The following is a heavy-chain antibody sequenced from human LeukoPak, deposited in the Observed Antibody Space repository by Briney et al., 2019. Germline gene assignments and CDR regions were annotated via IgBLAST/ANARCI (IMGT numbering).Heavy chain of an antibody. J-gene: IGHJ4*01. CDR3: ARESAMGATTGDY. V-gene: IGHV3-74*01. D-gene: IGHD1-26*01. CDR1: GFTFFNYW. CDR2: INSDGSST. Sequence: GGSLRLSCAASGFTFFNYWMHWVRQAPGKGLVWVSRINSDGSSTSYADSVKGRFTISRDNAKNTLYLQMNSLGAEDTAVYYCARESAMGATTGDYWGQGTLVTVSS.